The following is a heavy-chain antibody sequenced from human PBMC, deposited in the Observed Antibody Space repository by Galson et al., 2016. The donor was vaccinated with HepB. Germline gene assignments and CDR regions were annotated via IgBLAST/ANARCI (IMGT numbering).Heavy chain of an antibody. CDR3: AKDDDDYNDAFDI. D-gene: IGHD5-24*01. J-gene: IGHJ3*02. Sequence: SLRLSCAASGFSFHNYTMSWVRQAPGKGLEWVSAISGSGVGTYYADSVKGRFTISRDNSKNTLYLQMNSLRAEDTAVYYCAKDDDDYNDAFDIWGQGTMVTASS. CDR1: GFSFHNYT. V-gene: IGHV3-23*01. CDR2: ISGSGVGT.